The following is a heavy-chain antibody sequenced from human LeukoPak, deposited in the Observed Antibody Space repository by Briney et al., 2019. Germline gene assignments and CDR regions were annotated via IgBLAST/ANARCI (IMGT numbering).Heavy chain of an antibody. CDR2: ISWNSGSI. Sequence: PGRSLRLSCAASGFTFNDYAMHWVRQAPGKGLEWVSGISWNSGSIGYADSVKGRFTISRDNAKNSLYLQMNSLRAEDTALYYCAKDGDGYNLGTYYFDYWGQGTLVTVSS. V-gene: IGHV3-9*01. J-gene: IGHJ4*02. CDR1: GFTFNDYA. CDR3: AKDGDGYNLGTYYFDY. D-gene: IGHD5-24*01.